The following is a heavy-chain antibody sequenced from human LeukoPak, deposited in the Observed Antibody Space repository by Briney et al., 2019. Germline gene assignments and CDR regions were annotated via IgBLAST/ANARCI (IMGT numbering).Heavy chain of an antibody. CDR2: ISSSSSYI. V-gene: IGHV3-21*01. CDR1: GFTFSSYS. Sequence: PGGSLRLSCAASGFTFSSYSMNWVRQAPGKGLEWVSSISSSSSYIYYADSVKGRFTIPRDNAKNSLYLQMNSLRAEDTAVYYCARLIVPAAMLSAFDIWGQGTMVTVSS. CDR3: ARLIVPAAMLSAFDI. D-gene: IGHD2-2*01. J-gene: IGHJ3*02.